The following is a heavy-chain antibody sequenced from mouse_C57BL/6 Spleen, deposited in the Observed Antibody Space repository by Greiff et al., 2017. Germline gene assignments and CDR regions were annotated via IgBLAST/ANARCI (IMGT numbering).Heavy chain of an antibody. D-gene: IGHD3-2*02. Sequence: QVQLQQSGAELVKPGASVKLSCKASGYTFTSYWMHWVKQRPGQGLEWIGMIHPNSGSTNYNEKFKSKATLTVDKSSSTAYMQLSSLTSEDSAVYYCARSGVTYYFDYWGQGTTLTVSS. CDR2: IHPNSGST. J-gene: IGHJ2*01. V-gene: IGHV1-64*01. CDR3: ARSGVTYYFDY. CDR1: GYTFTSYW.